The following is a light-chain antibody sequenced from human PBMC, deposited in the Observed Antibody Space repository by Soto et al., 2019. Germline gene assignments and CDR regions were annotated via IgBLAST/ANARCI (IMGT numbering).Light chain of an antibody. J-gene: IGKJ1*01. V-gene: IGKV3-20*01. CDR3: QQYRT. CDR1: QSVSSSY. Sequence: EIVLTQSPGTLSLSPGERATLSCRASQSVSSSYLAWYQQKPGQAPRLLIYGASSRATGIPDRFSGSGSGTVFTLTISSLEPEYFALYYFQQYRTFGQGSKVEIK. CDR2: GAS.